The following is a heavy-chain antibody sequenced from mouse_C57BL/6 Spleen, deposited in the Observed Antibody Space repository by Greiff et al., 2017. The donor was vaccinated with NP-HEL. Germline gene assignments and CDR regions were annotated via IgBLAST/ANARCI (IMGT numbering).Heavy chain of an antibody. CDR1: GYAFTNYL. V-gene: IGHV1-54*01. J-gene: IGHJ4*01. CDR3: ARGRGYAMDY. Sequence: VQLQQSGAELVRPGTSVKVSCKASGYAFTNYLIEWVKQRPGQGLEWIGVINTGSGGTNYNEKFKGKATLTADKSSSTAYMQLSSLTSEDSAVYFCARGRGYAMDYWGQGTSVTVSS. CDR2: INTGSGGT.